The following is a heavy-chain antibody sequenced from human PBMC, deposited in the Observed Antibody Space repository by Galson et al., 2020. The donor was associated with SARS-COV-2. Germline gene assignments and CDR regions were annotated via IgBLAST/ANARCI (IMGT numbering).Heavy chain of an antibody. CDR3: AAELSDYYGSGSYYNGYGMYV. CDR2: IWYDGSNK. Sequence: GESLKISCAASGFTFSSYGMHWVRQAPGKGLEWVAVIWYDGSNKYYADSVKGRFTISRDNSKNTLYLQMNSLRAEDTAVYYCAAELSDYYGSGSYYNGYGMYVWGQGTTVTVSS. V-gene: IGHV3-33*01. J-gene: IGHJ6*02. D-gene: IGHD3-10*01. CDR1: GFTFSSYG.